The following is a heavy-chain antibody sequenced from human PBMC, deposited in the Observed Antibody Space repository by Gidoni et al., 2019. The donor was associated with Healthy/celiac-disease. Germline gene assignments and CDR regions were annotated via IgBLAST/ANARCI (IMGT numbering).Heavy chain of an antibody. V-gene: IGHV3-33*08. CDR2: IWYDGSNK. Sequence: QVPLVESGVGVVQPGRSLRLSCAASGFTFSSSGMHWVRQAPGKGLEWVAVIWYDGSNKYYADSVKGRFTISRDNSKNTLYLQMNSLRAEDTAVYYCARDPDYGDYLTGYYYGMDVWGQGTTVTVSS. CDR3: ARDPDYGDYLTGYYYGMDV. J-gene: IGHJ6*02. D-gene: IGHD4-17*01. CDR1: GFTFSSSG.